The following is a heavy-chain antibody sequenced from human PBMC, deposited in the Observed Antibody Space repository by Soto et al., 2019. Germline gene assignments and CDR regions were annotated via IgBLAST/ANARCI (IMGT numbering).Heavy chain of an antibody. CDR1: GYTFTGYY. CDR2: INPNSGGT. J-gene: IGHJ4*02. CDR3: ARTYCSSTRCYVGSWDY. Sequence: ASVKVSCKASGYTFTGYYMHWVRQAPGQGLEWMGWINPNSGGTNYAQNFQGWVTMTRDTSISTAYMELSRLRSDDTAVYYCARTYCSSTRCYVGSWDYWGQGTLVTVSS. V-gene: IGHV1-2*04. D-gene: IGHD2-2*01.